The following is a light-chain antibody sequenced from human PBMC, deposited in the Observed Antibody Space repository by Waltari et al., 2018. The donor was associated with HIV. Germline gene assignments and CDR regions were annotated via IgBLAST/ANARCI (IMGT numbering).Light chain of an antibody. CDR3: QSYDTSLSASV. CDR2: DNT. Sequence: QSVLTQPPSVSGAPAQRVTISCTGSSSNIGAGYDVHWYQQLPGRAPKLLINDNTNRPSGVPDRFSGSKSGTSAALAITGLQAVDETDYYCQSYDTSLSASVFGTGTKVTVL. CDR1: SSNIGAGYD. V-gene: IGLV1-40*01. J-gene: IGLJ1*01.